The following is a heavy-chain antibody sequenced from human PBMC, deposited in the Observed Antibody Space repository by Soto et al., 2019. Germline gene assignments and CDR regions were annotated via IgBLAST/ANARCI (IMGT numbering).Heavy chain of an antibody. Sequence: EVQLVESGGGLVQPGGSLRLSCAASAFTFSSYSMNWVRQAPGKGLEWVSYISSSSSTIYYADSVKGRFTISRDNAKNSLYLQMNSLRDEDTAVYYCAREAGTWHLPLNWFDPWGQGTLVTVSS. J-gene: IGHJ5*02. CDR1: AFTFSSYS. D-gene: IGHD6-19*01. CDR2: ISSSSSTI. V-gene: IGHV3-48*02. CDR3: AREAGTWHLPLNWFDP.